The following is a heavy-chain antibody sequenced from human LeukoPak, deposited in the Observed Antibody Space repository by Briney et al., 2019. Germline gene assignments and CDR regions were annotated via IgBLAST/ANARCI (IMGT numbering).Heavy chain of an antibody. J-gene: IGHJ3*02. CDR2: ISGSGNSA. CDR3: AKDDTVENAFDI. CDR1: GFTFTGYG. D-gene: IGHD4-23*01. Sequence: GGSLRLSCVASGFTFTGYGMSWVRQAPGTGLEWVSGISGSGNSAYYADSVKGRFTISRDNSKNTLYLQMNSLRAEDTAVYYCAKDDTVENAFDIWGQGTMVTVSS. V-gene: IGHV3-23*01.